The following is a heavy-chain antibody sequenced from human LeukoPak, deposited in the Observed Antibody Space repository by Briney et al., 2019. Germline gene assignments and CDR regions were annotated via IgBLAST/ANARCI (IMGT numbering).Heavy chain of an antibody. CDR2: INWNGGST. D-gene: IGHD2-2*01. J-gene: IGHJ4*02. CDR1: GVTFDDYG. CDR3: ARVQGYCSSTSCYFDY. Sequence: GGSLRLSCAASGVTFDDYGMSWVRQAPGKGLEWVSRINWNGGSTGYAASVKGRFTISRDNAKNSLYLQMNSLRAEDTALYYCARVQGYCSSTSCYFDYWGQGTLVTVSS. V-gene: IGHV3-20*04.